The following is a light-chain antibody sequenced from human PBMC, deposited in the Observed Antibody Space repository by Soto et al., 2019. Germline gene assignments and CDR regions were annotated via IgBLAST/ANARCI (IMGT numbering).Light chain of an antibody. CDR2: DVS. J-gene: IGLJ2*01. CDR1: SSDIGGYNF. Sequence: QSVLTQPRSVSGSPGQSVTISCTGTSSDIGGYNFVSWYQQHPDKAPKLMIYDVSKRPSGVPDCFSGSKSGNTASLTISGLQTEDEADYYCCSYAGSYTVSFGGGTKVTVL. CDR3: CSYAGSYTVS. V-gene: IGLV2-11*01.